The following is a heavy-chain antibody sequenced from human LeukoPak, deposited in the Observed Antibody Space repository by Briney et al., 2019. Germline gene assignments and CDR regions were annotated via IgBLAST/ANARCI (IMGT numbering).Heavy chain of an antibody. J-gene: IGHJ3*02. CDR3: ARAWGIAVALDAFDI. Sequence: PGRSLRLSCAASGFTFSSYGMHWVRQAPGKGLEWVAVIWYDGSNKYYADSVKGRFTISRDNSKNTLYLQMNSLRAEDTAVYYCARAWGIAVALDAFDIWGQGTMVTVSS. CDR1: GFTFSSYG. D-gene: IGHD6-19*01. V-gene: IGHV3-33*01. CDR2: IWYDGSNK.